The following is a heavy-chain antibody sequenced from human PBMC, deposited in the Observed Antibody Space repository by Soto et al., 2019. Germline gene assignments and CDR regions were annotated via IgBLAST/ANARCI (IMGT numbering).Heavy chain of an antibody. Sequence: ASVKVSCKASGYTFTGYYMHWVRQAPGQGLEWMGWINPNSGGTNYAQKFQGWVTMTRDTSISTAYMELSRLRSDDTAVYYCAREYYDFWSGYYRRGYFDYWGQGTLVTVSS. CDR2: INPNSGGT. J-gene: IGHJ4*02. V-gene: IGHV1-2*04. CDR1: GYTFTGYY. CDR3: AREYYDFWSGYYRRGYFDY. D-gene: IGHD3-3*01.